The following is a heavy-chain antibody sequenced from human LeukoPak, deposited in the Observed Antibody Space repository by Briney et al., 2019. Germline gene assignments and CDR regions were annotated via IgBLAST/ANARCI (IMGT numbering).Heavy chain of an antibody. CDR2: ISSSSDTI. CDR1: GFTFSSYN. V-gene: IGHV3-48*04. CDR3: ARDQGVGDYVWGTYRPNFYYYNMDV. D-gene: IGHD3-16*02. Sequence: GGSLRLSCAASGFTFSSYNMNWVHQAPGKGLQWVSYISSSSDTIYYADSVKGRFTISRDNAKNSLYLQMNSLRAEDTAVYYCARDQGVGDYVWGTYRPNFYYYNMDVWGQGTTVTVSS. J-gene: IGHJ6*02.